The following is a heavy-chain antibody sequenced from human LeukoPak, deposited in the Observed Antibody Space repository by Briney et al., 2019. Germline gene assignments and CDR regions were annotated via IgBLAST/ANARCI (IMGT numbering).Heavy chain of an antibody. Sequence: SETLSLTCTVFGGSISSYYWSWIRQPAGKGLEWIGRFYTSGITKYNPSLKSRVTISVDKSKNQFSLNLSSVTAADTAVYYCARGSGAGYNLYYFDYWGQGTLVTVSS. V-gene: IGHV4-4*07. D-gene: IGHD5-24*01. J-gene: IGHJ4*02. CDR3: ARGSGAGYNLYYFDY. CDR1: GGSISSYY. CDR2: FYTSGIT.